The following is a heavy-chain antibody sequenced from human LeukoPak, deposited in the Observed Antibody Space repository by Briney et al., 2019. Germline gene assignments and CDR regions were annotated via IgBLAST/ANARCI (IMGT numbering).Heavy chain of an antibody. J-gene: IGHJ3*02. V-gene: IGHV4-4*07. CDR1: GGSISSYY. CDR2: IYTRGRT. CDR3: ARDRGGQKDPFDI. Sequence: SETLSLTCPVSGGSISSYYWSWIRQPAGKGLEGIGRIYTRGRTNSHPSLKRRVTMSVDTSKPQFSLKLRPVHGADTAVYYCARDRGGQKDPFDIWGQGTMVTVSS. D-gene: IGHD3-10*01.